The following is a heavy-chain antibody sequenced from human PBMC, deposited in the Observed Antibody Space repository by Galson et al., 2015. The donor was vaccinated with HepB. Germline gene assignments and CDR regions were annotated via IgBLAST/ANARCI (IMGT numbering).Heavy chain of an antibody. V-gene: IGHV1-18*01. CDR1: GYTFTSYG. J-gene: IGHJ6*02. D-gene: IGHD6-13*01. CDR2: ISAYNGNT. Sequence: SVKVSCKASGYTFTSYGISWVRQAPGQGLEWMGWISAYNGNTNYAQKLQGRVTMTTDTSTSTAYMELRSLRSDDTAVYYCARGSGYSSSWYSDYYGMDVWGQGTTVTVSS. CDR3: ARGSGYSSSWYSDYYGMDV.